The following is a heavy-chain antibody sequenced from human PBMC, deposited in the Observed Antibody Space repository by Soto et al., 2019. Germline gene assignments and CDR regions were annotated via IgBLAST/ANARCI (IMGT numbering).Heavy chain of an antibody. J-gene: IGHJ4*02. V-gene: IGHV3-23*01. D-gene: IGHD3-10*01. CDR3: AKGRGGSGSLTHRVDF. CDR2: ISGGGDTT. CDR1: GFTFNNYA. Sequence: EVQLLESGGGLVQPGGSLRLSCAASGFTFNNYAMTWVRQAPGKGLEWVSAISGGGDTTSYADSVKGRFTVSRDGSKNTWYLQMNSMRAEDTALYYCAKGRGGSGSLTHRVDFWGQGTLVTVSS.